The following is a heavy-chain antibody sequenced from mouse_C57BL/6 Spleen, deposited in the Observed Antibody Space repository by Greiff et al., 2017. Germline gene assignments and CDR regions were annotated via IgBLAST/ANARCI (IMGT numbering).Heavy chain of an antibody. Sequence: EVQLVESGGGLVKPGGSLKLSCAASGFTFSDYGMHWVRQAPEKGLEWVAYISSGSSTIYYADTVKGRFTISRDNAKNTLFLQMTSLRSEDTAMYYCARATVVATDFDVWGTGTTVTVSS. D-gene: IGHD1-1*01. V-gene: IGHV5-17*01. CDR3: ARATVVATDFDV. J-gene: IGHJ1*03. CDR2: ISSGSSTI. CDR1: GFTFSDYG.